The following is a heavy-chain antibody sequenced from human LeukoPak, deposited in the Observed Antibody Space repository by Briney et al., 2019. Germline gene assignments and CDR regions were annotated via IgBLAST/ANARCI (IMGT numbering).Heavy chain of an antibody. CDR2: LYSGGST. V-gene: IGHV3-53*01. CDR3: ARAGEVILSQGVLYFDY. D-gene: IGHD3-9*01. CDR1: GFTVSSNY. Sequence: GGSLRLSCAASGFTVSSNYMSWVRQAPGKGLEWLSVLYSGGSTYYSDSVKGRFTISRDNAKNSLYLQMNSLRAEDTAVYYCARAGEVILSQGVLYFDYWGQGTLVTVSS. J-gene: IGHJ4*02.